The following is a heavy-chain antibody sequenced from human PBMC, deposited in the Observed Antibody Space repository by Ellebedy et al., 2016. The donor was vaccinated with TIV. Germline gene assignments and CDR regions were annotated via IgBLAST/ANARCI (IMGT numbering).Heavy chain of an antibody. Sequence: SETLSLXXAVYGGSFSGYYWSWIRQPPGKGLEWIGEINHSGSTNYNPSLKSRVTISVDTSKNQFSLKLSSVTAADTAVYYCARDPHCSSTSCPLDYWGQGTLVTVSS. J-gene: IGHJ4*02. CDR1: GGSFSGYY. CDR3: ARDPHCSSTSCPLDY. CDR2: INHSGST. V-gene: IGHV4-34*01. D-gene: IGHD2-2*01.